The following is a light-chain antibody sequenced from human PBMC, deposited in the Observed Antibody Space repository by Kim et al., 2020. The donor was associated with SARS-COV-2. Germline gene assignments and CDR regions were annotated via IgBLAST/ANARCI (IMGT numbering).Light chain of an antibody. Sequence: SPGERATLSCRASQSVSNSFLAWYQQKPGQAPRLLIYHAYSRVNGIPDRFSGIGSGTDFTLIISRLEPEDFAVYYCQQYGSSPGTFGQGTKLEI. J-gene: IGKJ2*01. CDR1: QSVSNSF. V-gene: IGKV3-20*01. CDR2: HAY. CDR3: QQYGSSPGT.